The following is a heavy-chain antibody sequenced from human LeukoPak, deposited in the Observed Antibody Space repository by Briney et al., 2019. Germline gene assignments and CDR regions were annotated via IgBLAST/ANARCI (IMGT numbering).Heavy chain of an antibody. Sequence: GGSLRLSCAASGFTFSSYWMNWVRQAPGKGLEWVAKIKQGGSEKYYVDSVKGRFTISRDNAKNSLYLQMSSLRAEDTAVYYCATSGYDILTGYLLYFDHWGQGTLVTVSS. J-gene: IGHJ4*02. V-gene: IGHV3-7*01. CDR1: GFTFSSYW. D-gene: IGHD3-9*01. CDR2: IKQGGSEK. CDR3: ATSGYDILTGYLLYFDH.